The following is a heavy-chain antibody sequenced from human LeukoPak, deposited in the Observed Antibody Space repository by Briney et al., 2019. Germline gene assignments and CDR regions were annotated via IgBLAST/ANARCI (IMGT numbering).Heavy chain of an antibody. D-gene: IGHD3-16*02. Sequence: PGGSLRLSCAASGFTFSDYWMHWVRHVPGKGLVWVSRIKGGGSETNYADSVKGRFTISRDNAKNTLFLQMNSLRVEDTAVYYCVRGQMGLSVILHWGQGTLVSVFS. CDR2: IKGGGSET. CDR3: VRGQMGLSVILH. CDR1: GFTFSDYW. V-gene: IGHV3-74*01. J-gene: IGHJ4*02.